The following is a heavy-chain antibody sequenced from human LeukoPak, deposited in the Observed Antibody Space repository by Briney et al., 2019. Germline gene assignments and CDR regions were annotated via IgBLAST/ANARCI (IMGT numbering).Heavy chain of an antibody. CDR3: ARDGDIVATSIDY. D-gene: IGHD5-12*01. CDR1: GYSISSGYY. J-gene: IGHJ4*02. CDR2: IYHSGST. Sequence: SETLSLTCAVSGYSISSGYYWGWIRQPPGKGLEWIGSIYHSGSTYYNPSLKSRVTISVDTSKNQFSLKLSSVTAADTAVYYCARDGDIVATSIDYWGLGTLVTVSS. V-gene: IGHV4-38-2*02.